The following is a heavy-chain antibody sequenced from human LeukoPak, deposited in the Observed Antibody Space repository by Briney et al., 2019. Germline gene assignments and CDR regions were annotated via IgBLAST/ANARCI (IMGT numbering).Heavy chain of an antibody. CDR2: LSSGDTP. V-gene: IGHV3-53*01. Sequence: GGSLGLSCAASGFTVSRKYMSWVRQAPGKGLEWVSVLSSGDTPYYTDSVKGRFTISRDTSKNTLNLQMNSLRAEDTAIYYCARGGDMVGGSRSAFDIWGQGTLVTVSS. CDR1: GFTVSRKY. D-gene: IGHD1-26*01. CDR3: ARGGDMVGGSRSAFDI. J-gene: IGHJ4*02.